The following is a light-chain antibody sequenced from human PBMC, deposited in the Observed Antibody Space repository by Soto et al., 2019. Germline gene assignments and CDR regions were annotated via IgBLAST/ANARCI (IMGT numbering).Light chain of an antibody. CDR3: HQYDNWQKN. J-gene: IGKJ5*01. V-gene: IGKV3-15*01. CDR2: GAS. CDR1: QSVSSN. Sequence: EVVVTQSPATLSVSPGERATLSCRASQSVSSNLAWYQQKPGQAPRLLIYGASTRATGIPARFSGSGSGTEFTLTISSLQSEDFEVYYCHQYDNWQKNFCKGTRLEI.